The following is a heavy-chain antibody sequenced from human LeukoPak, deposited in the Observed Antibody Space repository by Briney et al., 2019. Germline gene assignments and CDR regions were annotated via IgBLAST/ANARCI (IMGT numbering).Heavy chain of an antibody. J-gene: IGHJ4*02. CDR1: GFTFSSYG. D-gene: IGHD3-9*01. V-gene: IGHV3-23*01. Sequence: GGSLRLSCAASGFTFSSYGMSWVRQAPGKGLEWVSGISGSGGNTYYADSVKGRFTISRDNSKNTLYLQMSSLRAEDTAVYYCAKEAVDYDILTGYYTTGYFDYWGQGTLVTVSS. CDR2: ISGSGGNT. CDR3: AKEAVDYDILTGYYTTGYFDY.